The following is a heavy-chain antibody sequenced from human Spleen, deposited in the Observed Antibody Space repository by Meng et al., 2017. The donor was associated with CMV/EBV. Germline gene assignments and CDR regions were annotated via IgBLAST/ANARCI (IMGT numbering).Heavy chain of an antibody. V-gene: IGHV3-30*02. Sequence: GGSLRLSCTASGFTFSGYVMHWVRQAPGKGLEWVAFIWYDGSKKYYADSVKGRFTISRDNSRNTLYLQMNSLRAEDTAVYYCAKSNGYCSSTSCFYYYGMDVWGQGTTVTVSS. CDR1: GFTFSGYV. CDR2: IWYDGSKK. D-gene: IGHD2-2*01. J-gene: IGHJ6*02. CDR3: AKSNGYCSSTSCFYYYGMDV.